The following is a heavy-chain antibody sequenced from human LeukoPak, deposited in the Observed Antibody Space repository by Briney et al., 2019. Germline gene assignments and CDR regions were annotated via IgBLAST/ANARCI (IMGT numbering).Heavy chain of an antibody. Sequence: SETLSLTCAVYGGSFSGYYWSWIRQPPGKGLEWIGEINNSGSTNYNPSLKSRVTISVDTSKNQFSLKLSSVTAADTAVYYCARTGGTTMGYYYYGMDVWGQGTTVTVSS. CDR2: INNSGST. CDR3: ARTGGTTMGYYYYGMDV. V-gene: IGHV4-34*01. CDR1: GGSFSGYY. J-gene: IGHJ6*02. D-gene: IGHD1-26*01.